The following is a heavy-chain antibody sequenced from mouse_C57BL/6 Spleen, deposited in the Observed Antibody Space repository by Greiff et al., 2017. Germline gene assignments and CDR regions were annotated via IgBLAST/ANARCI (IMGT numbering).Heavy chain of an antibody. CDR2: INPKNGGT. V-gene: IGHV1-26*01. CDR3: ARDSSTVVEGDWFAY. Sequence: VQLQQSGPELVKPGASVKISCKASGYTFTDYYMNWVKQSHGQSLEWIGDINPKNGGTSYNQKFKGKATLTVDKSSSTAYMELRSLTSEDSAVYDCARDSSTVVEGDWFAYWGQGTLVTVSA. D-gene: IGHD1-1*01. CDR1: GYTFTDYY. J-gene: IGHJ3*01.